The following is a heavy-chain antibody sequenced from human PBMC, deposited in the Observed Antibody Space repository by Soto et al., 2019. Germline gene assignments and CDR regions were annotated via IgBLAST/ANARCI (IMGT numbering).Heavy chain of an antibody. J-gene: IGHJ4*02. D-gene: IGHD3-10*01. V-gene: IGHV1-46*03. CDR2: INPFDGSR. CDR3: SSADPGETSPFDH. CDR1: GYIFTSYY. Sequence: ASVKVSCKASGYIFTSYYIHWVRQAPGQGLEWMGWINPFDGSRMFAQSFQGRVTMTRDTSTSTVYMEVSSLRSEDTAVYYCSSADPGETSPFDHWGQGTLVPVSP.